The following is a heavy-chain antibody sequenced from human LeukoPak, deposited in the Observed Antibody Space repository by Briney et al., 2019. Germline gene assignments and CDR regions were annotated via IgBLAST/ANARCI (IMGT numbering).Heavy chain of an antibody. CDR3: ARGHHGMEV. CDR2: ISSSSSDT. Sequence: GGPLRLSCTASEFSFSDYYMSWIRQAPGKGLEWVSYISSSSSDTDYADSVKGRFTISRDNAKNSLFLQMNSLRAEDTAVYYCARGHHGMEVWGRGTTVTVSS. CDR1: EFSFSDYY. V-gene: IGHV3-11*05. J-gene: IGHJ6*02.